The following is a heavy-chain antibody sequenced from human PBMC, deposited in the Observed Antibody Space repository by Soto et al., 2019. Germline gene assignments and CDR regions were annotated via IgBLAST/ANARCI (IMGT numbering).Heavy chain of an antibody. Sequence: GESMKISCKGSGYSFTSYWIGWVRQMPGKGLEWMGIIYPGDSDTRYSPSFQGQVTISADKSISTAYLQWSSLKASDTAMYYCARLRYCSGGSCYSKSATYYCGMDVWGQGTTVTVSS. D-gene: IGHD2-15*01. CDR3: ARLRYCSGGSCYSKSATYYCGMDV. CDR1: GYSFTSYW. J-gene: IGHJ6*02. CDR2: IYPGDSDT. V-gene: IGHV5-51*01.